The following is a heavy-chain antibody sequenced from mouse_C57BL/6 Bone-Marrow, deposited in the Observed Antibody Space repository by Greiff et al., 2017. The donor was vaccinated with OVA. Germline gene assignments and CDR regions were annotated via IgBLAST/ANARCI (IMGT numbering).Heavy chain of an antibody. V-gene: IGHV7-3*01. CDR1: GFTFTNYY. Sequence: EVKVVESGGGLVQPGDSLSLSCAASGFTFTNYYMSWVRQPPGKALEWLAFIRNKPNGSTTAYSASVKGRFTISRDNSQSILYLQMNALRAEDSATYYCARYKGRVAVDYFDYWGQGTALTVSS. CDR3: ARYKGRVAVDYFDY. D-gene: IGHD1-1*01. J-gene: IGHJ2*01. CDR2: IRNKPNGSTT.